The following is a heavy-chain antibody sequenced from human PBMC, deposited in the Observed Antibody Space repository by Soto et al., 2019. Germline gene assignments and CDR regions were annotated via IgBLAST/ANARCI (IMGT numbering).Heavy chain of an antibody. Sequence: QVQLQQWGAGLLKPSETLSLTCAVYGGPFVAYYWSWIRQLPGKGLEWIGEINHSGTTNYNPSLKSRVTLAADPAKNQFSLRVSSVTAADTAVYYCTRGLCTWGLSDLGQGTMVTVSS. CDR1: GGPFVAYY. CDR2: INHSGTT. D-gene: IGHD7-27*01. J-gene: IGHJ4*02. CDR3: TRGLCTWGLSD. V-gene: IGHV4-34*01.